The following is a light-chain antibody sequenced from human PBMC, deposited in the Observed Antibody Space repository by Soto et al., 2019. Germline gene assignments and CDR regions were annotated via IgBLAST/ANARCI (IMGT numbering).Light chain of an antibody. V-gene: IGLV2-14*01. Sequence: QSVLTQPASVSGSPGQSLAISCTGTSSDVGGYNYVYWYQQHPGKAPKLMVYDVSNRPSGVSNRFSGSKSGNTASLTISGLQAEDEADYYCSSYTSSSTYVFGTGTKVTVL. CDR2: DVS. CDR3: SSYTSSSTYV. CDR1: SSDVGGYNY. J-gene: IGLJ1*01.